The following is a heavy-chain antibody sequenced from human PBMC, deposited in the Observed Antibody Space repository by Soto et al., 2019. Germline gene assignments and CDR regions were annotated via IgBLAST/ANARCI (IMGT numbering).Heavy chain of an antibody. D-gene: IGHD6-19*01. Sequence: EVQLLESGGGLVQPGGSLRLSCAASGFPFSRCAMNWVRQAPGKGLEWVSTISHSDHSTYYADSVKGRFTVSRDNSENKLYLQMNNLRAEDTAIYYCAERGGDSGWGEFDSWGQGTLVTVAS. V-gene: IGHV3-23*01. CDR2: ISHSDHST. CDR1: GFPFSRCA. J-gene: IGHJ4*02. CDR3: AERGGDSGWGEFDS.